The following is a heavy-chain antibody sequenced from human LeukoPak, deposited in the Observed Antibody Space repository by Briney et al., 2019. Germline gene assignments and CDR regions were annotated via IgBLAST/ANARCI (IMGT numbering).Heavy chain of an antibody. Sequence: GGSLRLSCAASGFTFSSYGMHWVPQAPGKGLEWVSGISDNDGVTNYADSVKGRFTISRDNSKNTLYLQMNSVRDEDTAVYYCAKLPDIVLVVYAWYFDLWGRGTLVTVSS. V-gene: IGHV3-23*01. CDR2: ISDNDGVT. CDR1: GFTFSSYG. CDR3: AKLPDIVLVVYAWYFDL. D-gene: IGHD2-8*02. J-gene: IGHJ2*01.